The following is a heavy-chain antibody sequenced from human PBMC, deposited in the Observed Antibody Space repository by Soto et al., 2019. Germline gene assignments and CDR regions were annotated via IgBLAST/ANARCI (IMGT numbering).Heavy chain of an antibody. J-gene: IGHJ4*02. Sequence: EVQLVASGGGLVEPGGSLRLSCAASGFTFSTYFMNWVRQAPGKGLEWVSSIIDSGNYMYYADSVKGRFIISRDNARNSLYLQMNSLTTEDTAVYYCAREGEGRTAYFDYWGQGALVTVSS. CDR3: AREGEGRTAYFDY. D-gene: IGHD3-16*01. CDR1: GFTFSTYF. V-gene: IGHV3-21*01. CDR2: IIDSGNYM.